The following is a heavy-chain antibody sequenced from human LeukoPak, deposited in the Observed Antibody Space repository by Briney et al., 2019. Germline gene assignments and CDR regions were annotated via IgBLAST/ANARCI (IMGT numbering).Heavy chain of an antibody. CDR1: GFTFSGSA. CDR2: IRSKLNNYAT. Sequence: PGGSLRLSCAASGFTFSGSAMHWVRQASGKGLEWVGRIRSKLNNYATAYAASVKGRFTISRDDSKNTTFLQMSSLKTEDTAVYYCLRGPYKWNDDYYYGMDVWGQGTTVTVSS. D-gene: IGHD1-20*01. V-gene: IGHV3-73*01. CDR3: LRGPYKWNDDYYYGMDV. J-gene: IGHJ6*02.